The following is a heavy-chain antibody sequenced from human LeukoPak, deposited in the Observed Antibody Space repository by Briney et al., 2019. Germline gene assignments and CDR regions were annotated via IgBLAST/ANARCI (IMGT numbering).Heavy chain of an antibody. CDR3: ARDYGGSSPFDY. CDR2: ISSSGSDV. D-gene: IGHD4-23*01. Sequence: GGSLRLSCAASGFTFSNYEMHWVRQAPGKGLEWVSYISSSGSDVYYADSVKGRFTISRDNAKNSLYLHMNSLRAEDTAVYYCARDYGGSSPFDYWGQGTLVTVSS. J-gene: IGHJ4*02. V-gene: IGHV3-48*03. CDR1: GFTFSNYE.